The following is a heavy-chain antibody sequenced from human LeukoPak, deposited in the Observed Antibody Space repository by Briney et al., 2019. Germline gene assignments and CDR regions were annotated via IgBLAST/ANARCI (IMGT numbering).Heavy chain of an antibody. CDR1: GFSFSDYP. J-gene: IGHJ4*02. V-gene: IGHV3-69-1*01. CDR3: ARDLNWGFDY. D-gene: IGHD7-27*01. CDR2: ISSTGVI. Sequence: GTSLRLSCVASGFSFSDYPMNWVRQTPGKGLEWVSYISSTGVIYYADSVRGRFSISRDNAMNSVYMQMNSLRAEDTALYYCARDLNWGFDYWGRGTLVTVSS.